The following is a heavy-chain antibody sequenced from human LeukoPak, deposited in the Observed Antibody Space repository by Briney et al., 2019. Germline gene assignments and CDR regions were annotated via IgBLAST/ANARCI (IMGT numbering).Heavy chain of an antibody. Sequence: GGSLSLSCAASGFTFSSYAMHGVRQAPGKGLEWVAVISYDGSNKYYADSVKGRFTISRDNSKNTLYLQMNSLRAEDTAVYYCARDLVPAAEYYYYYGMDVWGKGTTVTVSS. D-gene: IGHD6-13*01. CDR2: ISYDGSNK. V-gene: IGHV3-30*04. CDR3: ARDLVPAAEYYYYYGMDV. J-gene: IGHJ6*04. CDR1: GFTFSSYA.